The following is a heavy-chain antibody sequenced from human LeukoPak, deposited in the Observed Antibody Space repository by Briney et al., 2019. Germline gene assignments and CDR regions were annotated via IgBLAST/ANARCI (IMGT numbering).Heavy chain of an antibody. CDR1: VYTFTSYY. J-gene: IGHJ3*02. Sequence: SVKVSCKASVYTFTSYYMHWVRQAPGQGLEWVGIVYISGGSTSYAQKSQCRVTMTRDTSTSTVYMERSSLRSEYTAVYSCASLFAYCGGDCYSGDAFDIWGQGTMVTVSS. CDR2: VYISGGST. D-gene: IGHD2-21*02. CDR3: ASLFAYCGGDCYSGDAFDI. V-gene: IGHV1-46*01.